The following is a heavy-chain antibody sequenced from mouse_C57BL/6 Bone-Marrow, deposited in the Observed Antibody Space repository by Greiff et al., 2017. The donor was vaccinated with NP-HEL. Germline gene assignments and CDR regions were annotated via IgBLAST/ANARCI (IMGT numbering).Heavy chain of an antibody. D-gene: IGHD2-3*01. Sequence: EVKLVESGGGLVKPGGSLKLSCAASGFTFSSYAMSWVRQTPEKRLEWVATISDGGSYTSYPDNVKGRFTISRDNAKNNLYLQMSQLKSEDTAMYYCARGRSDGYYAMDYWGQGTSVTVSS. CDR3: ARGRSDGYYAMDY. CDR2: ISDGGSYT. J-gene: IGHJ4*01. CDR1: GFTFSSYA. V-gene: IGHV5-4*03.